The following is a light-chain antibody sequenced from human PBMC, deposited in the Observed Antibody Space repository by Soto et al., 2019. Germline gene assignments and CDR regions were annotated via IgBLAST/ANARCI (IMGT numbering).Light chain of an antibody. V-gene: IGKV3-11*01. CDR1: QSVTNR. CDR2: DTF. Sequence: EIVLTQSPATLSLSPGERATLSCRASQSVTNRLAWYQQKPGQAPRLLVYDTFNRATGIPTRFSGSVSGPDFSLTISGLEPEDSAVYYCQQRSTWPTFGQGTRLEIK. J-gene: IGKJ5*01. CDR3: QQRSTWPT.